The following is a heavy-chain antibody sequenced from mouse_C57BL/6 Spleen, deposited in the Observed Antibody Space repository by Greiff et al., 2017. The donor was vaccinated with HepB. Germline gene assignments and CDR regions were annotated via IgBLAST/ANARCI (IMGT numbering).Heavy chain of an antibody. D-gene: IGHD1-1*01. V-gene: IGHV1-64*01. CDR3: ARPITTGLFDY. CDR1: GYTFTSYW. CDR2: IHPNSGST. Sequence: QVQLQQSGAELVKPGASVKLSCKASGYTFTSYWMHWVKQRPGQGLEWIGMIHPNSGSTNYNEKFKSKATLTVDKSSSTAYMQLSSLTSEDSAVYYCARPITTGLFDYWGQGTTLTVSS. J-gene: IGHJ2*01.